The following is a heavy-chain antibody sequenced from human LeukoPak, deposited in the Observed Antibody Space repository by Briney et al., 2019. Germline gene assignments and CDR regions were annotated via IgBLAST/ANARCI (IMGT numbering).Heavy chain of an antibody. Sequence: ASVKVSCKASGYSSPNYGISWVRQAPGQGLEWMGWVHIYRGNTNYAQKFQGRVTMTTDTSTSTVYMEVSSLRSEDTAVYYCATGGSYRDYYYYMDVWGKGTTVTISS. CDR2: VHIYRGNT. V-gene: IGHV1-18*01. CDR3: ATGGSYRDYYYYMDV. CDR1: GYSSPNYG. D-gene: IGHD1-26*01. J-gene: IGHJ6*03.